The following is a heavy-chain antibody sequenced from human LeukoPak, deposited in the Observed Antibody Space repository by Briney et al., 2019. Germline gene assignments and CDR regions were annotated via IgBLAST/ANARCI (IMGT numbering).Heavy chain of an antibody. CDR2: IYHSGST. D-gene: IGHD3-22*01. Sequence: SGTLSLTCAVSGGSISSSNWWSWVRQPPGKGLEWIGEIYHSGSTYYNPSLKSRVTISVDTSKNQFSLKLSSVTAADTAVYYCARTLYYYDSSGYDYWGQGTLVTVSS. CDR3: ARTLYYYDSSGYDY. CDR1: GGSISSSNW. V-gene: IGHV4-4*02. J-gene: IGHJ4*02.